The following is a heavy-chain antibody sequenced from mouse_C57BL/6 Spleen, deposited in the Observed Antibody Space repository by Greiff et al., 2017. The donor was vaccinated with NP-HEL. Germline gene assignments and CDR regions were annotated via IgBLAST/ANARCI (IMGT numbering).Heavy chain of an antibody. D-gene: IGHD1-1*01. Sequence: VQLQQSGTELVKPGASVKLSCKASGYTFTSYWMHWVKQRPGQGLEWIGNINPSNGGTNYNEKFKSKATLTVDKSSSTAYMQLSSLTSEDSAVYYCARDGRGAYAMDYWGQGTSVTVSS. CDR3: ARDGRGAYAMDY. V-gene: IGHV1-53*01. J-gene: IGHJ4*01. CDR2: INPSNGGT. CDR1: GYTFTSYW.